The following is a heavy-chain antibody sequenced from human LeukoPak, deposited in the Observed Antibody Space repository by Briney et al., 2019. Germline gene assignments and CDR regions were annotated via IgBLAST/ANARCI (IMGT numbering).Heavy chain of an antibody. D-gene: IGHD3-22*01. J-gene: IGHJ6*04. CDR2: IYTSGST. CDR3: ARASSPYYDSSGYPTLDV. V-gene: IGHV4-4*07. Sequence: PSETLSLTCTVSGGSISSYYWSWIRQPAGKGLEWIGRIYTSGSTNYNPSLKSRVTMSVDTSKNQFSLKLSSVTAADTAVYYCARASSPYYDSSGYPTLDVWGKGTTATISS. CDR1: GGSISSYY.